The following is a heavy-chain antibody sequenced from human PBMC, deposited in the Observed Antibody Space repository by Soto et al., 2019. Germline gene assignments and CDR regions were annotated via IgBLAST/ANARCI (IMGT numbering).Heavy chain of an antibody. CDR1: GFTFTSSA. Sequence: ASVKVSCKASGFTFTSSAVQWVRQARGQRVEGIGWIVVGSGNTNYAQKLQERVTITRDISTSTAYMELSSLRSEDTAVYYCAAEGVVVPAAINGMDVWGQGTTVTVSS. CDR2: IVVGSGNT. CDR3: AAEGVVVPAAINGMDV. D-gene: IGHD2-2*02. J-gene: IGHJ6*02. V-gene: IGHV1-58*01.